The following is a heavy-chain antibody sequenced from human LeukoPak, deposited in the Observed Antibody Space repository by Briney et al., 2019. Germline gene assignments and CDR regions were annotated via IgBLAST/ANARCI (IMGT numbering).Heavy chain of an antibody. Sequence: GRSLRLSCAASGFTFDDYATHWVRQAPGKGLEWVSGISWNSGNIGYADSVKGRFTISRDNAKKSLYLQMNSLRAEDMALYYCAKGTYYDFWSGYSFDPWGQGTLVTASS. D-gene: IGHD3-3*01. CDR1: GFTFDDYA. V-gene: IGHV3-9*03. CDR2: ISWNSGNI. CDR3: AKGTYYDFWSGYSFDP. J-gene: IGHJ5*02.